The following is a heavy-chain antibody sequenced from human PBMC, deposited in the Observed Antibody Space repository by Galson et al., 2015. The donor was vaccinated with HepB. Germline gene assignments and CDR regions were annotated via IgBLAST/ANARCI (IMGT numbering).Heavy chain of an antibody. CDR3: AKDRQYSGSYYLPDY. CDR2: ISWKSDSI. V-gene: IGHV3-9*01. D-gene: IGHD1-26*01. J-gene: IGHJ4*02. CDR1: GFTFDDYD. Sequence: SLRLSCAASGFTFDDYDMHWVRQAPGKGLEWVSGISWKSDSIGYADSVKGRFTISRDNAKNSLFLQMDRLRAEDTALYYCAKDRQYSGSYYLPDYWGQGTLVTVSS.